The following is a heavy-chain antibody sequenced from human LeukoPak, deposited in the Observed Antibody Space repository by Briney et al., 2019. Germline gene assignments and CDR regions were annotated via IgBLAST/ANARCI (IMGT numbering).Heavy chain of an antibody. V-gene: IGHV3-21*01. CDR1: GFTFGSYS. CDR2: ISSSSSYI. D-gene: IGHD3-10*01. Sequence: GGSLRLSCAASGFTFGSYSMNWVRQAPGKGLEWVSSISSSSSYIYYADSVKGRFTISRDNAKNSLYLQMNSLRAEDTAVYYCARDERGYYFDYWGQGTLVTVSS. J-gene: IGHJ4*02. CDR3: ARDERGYYFDY.